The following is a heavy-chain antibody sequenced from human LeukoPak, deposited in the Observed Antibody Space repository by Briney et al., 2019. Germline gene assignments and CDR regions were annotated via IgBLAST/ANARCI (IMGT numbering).Heavy chain of an antibody. Sequence: KPSETLSLTCTVSGGSLSPYYWTWIRQPPGKGLEWIGYIYHTGTTRYNPSLNSRVTISVETSKNQFSLRLNSVTAADTAIYYCARLDSGDHGNIPHWGQGTLVTVSS. CDR2: IYHTGTT. V-gene: IGHV4-59*08. CDR1: GGSLSPYY. D-gene: IGHD1-26*01. CDR3: ARLDSGDHGNIPH. J-gene: IGHJ1*01.